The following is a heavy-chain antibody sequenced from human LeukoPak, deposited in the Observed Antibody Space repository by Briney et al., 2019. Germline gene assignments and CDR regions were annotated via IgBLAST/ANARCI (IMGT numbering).Heavy chain of an antibody. V-gene: IGHV4-30-2*01. Sequence: SSETLSLTCAVSGGSISSGGYSWSWIRQPPGKGLEWIGCIYHSGSTYYNPSLKSRVTISVDRSKNQFSLKLSSVTAADTAVYYCARSITIFGVPSREAFDIWGQGTMVTVSS. CDR2: IYHSGST. CDR1: GGSISSGGYS. J-gene: IGHJ3*02. D-gene: IGHD3-3*01. CDR3: ARSITIFGVPSREAFDI.